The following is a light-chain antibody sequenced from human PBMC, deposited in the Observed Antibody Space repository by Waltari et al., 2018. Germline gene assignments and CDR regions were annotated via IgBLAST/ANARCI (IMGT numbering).Light chain of an antibody. CDR3: QQYYDSPLT. J-gene: IGKJ4*01. CDR2: WAS. CDR1: ESVLFSSRNNNH. Sequence: DIVMTQSPDSLAVSRGERATINCKSSESVLFSSRNNNHLAWYQQKPGHPPKLLLYWASTRESGVPDRFSGSGSGTDFTLTISSLQAEDVAIYYCQQYYDSPLTFGGGTK. V-gene: IGKV4-1*01.